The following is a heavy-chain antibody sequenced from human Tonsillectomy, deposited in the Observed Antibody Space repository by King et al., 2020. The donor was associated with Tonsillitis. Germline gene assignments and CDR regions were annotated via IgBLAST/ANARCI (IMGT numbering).Heavy chain of an antibody. J-gene: IGHJ4*02. Sequence: VQLVESGGGVVQPGRSLRLSCAASGFTFSSYAMHWVRQAPGKGLEWVAVISYDGSNKYYADSVKGRFTISRDNSKNTLYLQMNSLRAEDTAVYYCARDMECYYLGWIDYWGQGTLVTVSS. V-gene: IGHV3-30*04. CDR1: GFTFSSYA. CDR3: ARDMECYYLGWIDY. CDR2: ISYDGSNK. D-gene: IGHD1-26*01.